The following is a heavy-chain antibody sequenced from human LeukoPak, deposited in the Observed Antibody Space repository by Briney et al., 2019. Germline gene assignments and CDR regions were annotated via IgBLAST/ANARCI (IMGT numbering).Heavy chain of an antibody. J-gene: IGHJ6*04. CDR3: AKDRHNWKGVAYYYYGMDV. Sequence: PGGSLRPSCAASGFTFDDYAMHWVRQAPGKGLEWVSLISWDGGSTYYADSVKGRFTISRDNSKNSLYLQMNSLRAEDTALYYCAKDRHNWKGVAYYYYGMDVWGKGTTVTVSS. V-gene: IGHV3-43D*04. D-gene: IGHD1-1*01. CDR2: ISWDGGST. CDR1: GFTFDDYA.